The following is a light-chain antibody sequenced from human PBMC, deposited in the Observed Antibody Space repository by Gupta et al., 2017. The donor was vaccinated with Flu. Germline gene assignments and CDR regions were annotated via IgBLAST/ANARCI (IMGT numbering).Light chain of an antibody. V-gene: IGLV1-44*01. Sequence: RVTIASTGTSSKIGRNNVHWYQHTPGTAPNLIIYSNTTSNTEVPERFSGTNYGTTAALASSGLQAEEEADYFCAAKDDIRDGQVFGGGTKLTVL. CDR2: SNT. J-gene: IGLJ2*01. CDR3: AAKDDIRDGQV. CDR1: SSKIGRNN.